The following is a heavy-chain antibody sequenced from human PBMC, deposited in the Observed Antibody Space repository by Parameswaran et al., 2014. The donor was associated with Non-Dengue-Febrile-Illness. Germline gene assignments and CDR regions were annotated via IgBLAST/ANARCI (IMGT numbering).Heavy chain of an antibody. J-gene: IGHJ6*02. CDR1: GGSISSSSYY. D-gene: IGHD3-10*01. CDR2: IYYSGST. V-gene: IGHV4-39*01. CDR3: ARQEESAPWFGEVIGAMDV. Sequence: SETLSLTCTVSGGSISSSSYYWGWIRQPPGKGLEWIGSIYYSGSTYYNPSLKSRVTISVDTSKNQFSLKLSSVTAADTAVYYCARQEESAPWFGEVIGAMDVWGQGTTVTVSS.